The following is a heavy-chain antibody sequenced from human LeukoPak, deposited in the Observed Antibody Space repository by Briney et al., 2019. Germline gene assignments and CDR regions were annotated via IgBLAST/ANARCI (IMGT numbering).Heavy chain of an antibody. D-gene: IGHD2-21*01. CDR2: INHSGST. J-gene: IGHJ4*02. Sequence: SETLSLACAVYGGSFSGYYWSWIRQPPGKGLEWIGEINHSGSTNYNPSLKSRVTISVDTSKNQFSLKLSSVTAADTAVYYCARGQGEGEGYFDYWGQGTQVTVSS. CDR3: ARGQGEGEGYFDY. CDR1: GGSFSGYY. V-gene: IGHV4-34*01.